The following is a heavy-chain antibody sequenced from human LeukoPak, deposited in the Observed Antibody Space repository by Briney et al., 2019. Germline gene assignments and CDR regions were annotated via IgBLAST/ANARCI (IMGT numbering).Heavy chain of an antibody. Sequence: GGSLRLSCSASGFTFNSFAIHWVRQAPGKGLEYVSVISGNGGSTYYADSVKGRFTISRDNSKNTVYLQISSLRVEDAAVYYCVKDRRFAGDWFDRWGQGTLVTVSS. CDR2: ISGNGGST. V-gene: IGHV3-64D*06. D-gene: IGHD6-6*01. J-gene: IGHJ5*02. CDR1: GFTFNSFA. CDR3: VKDRRFAGDWFDR.